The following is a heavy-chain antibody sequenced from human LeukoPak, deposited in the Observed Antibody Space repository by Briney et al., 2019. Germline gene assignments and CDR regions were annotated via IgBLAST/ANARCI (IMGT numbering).Heavy chain of an antibody. CDR1: GFTFSSYS. Sequence: GGSLRLSCAASGFTFSSYSMNWVRQAPGKGLEWVSSISSSSSYIYYADSVKGRFTISRDNAKNSLYLQMNSLRAEDTAVYYCASILCSSTSCPDYWGQGTLVTVSS. CDR2: ISSSSSYI. CDR3: ASILCSSTSCPDY. J-gene: IGHJ4*02. D-gene: IGHD2-2*01. V-gene: IGHV3-21*01.